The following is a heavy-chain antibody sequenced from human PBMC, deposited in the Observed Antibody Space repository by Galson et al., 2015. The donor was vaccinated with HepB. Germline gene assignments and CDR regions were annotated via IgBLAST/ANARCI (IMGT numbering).Heavy chain of an antibody. D-gene: IGHD6-19*01. J-gene: IGHJ6*02. CDR1: GFTFSSYS. CDR3: ARAILSLRIAVAGPVYGMDV. CDR2: ISSSSSTI. Sequence: SLRLSCAASGFTFSSYSMNWVRQAPGKGLEWVSYISSSSSTIYYADSVKGRFTISRDNSKNTLYLQMNSLRAEDTAVYYCARAILSLRIAVAGPVYGMDVWGQGTTVTVSS. V-gene: IGHV3-48*01.